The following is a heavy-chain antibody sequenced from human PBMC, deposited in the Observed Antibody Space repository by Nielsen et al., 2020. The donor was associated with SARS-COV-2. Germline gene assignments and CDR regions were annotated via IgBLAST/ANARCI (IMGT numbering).Heavy chain of an antibody. CDR3: ARGKTYYYGSGSPPFGY. V-gene: IGHV4-34*01. Sequence: WIRQPPGKGLEWIGEINHSGSTNYNPSLKSRVTISVDTSKNQFSLKLSSVTAADTAVYYCARGKTYYYGSGSPPFGYWGQGTLVTVFS. D-gene: IGHD3-10*01. J-gene: IGHJ4*02. CDR2: INHSGST.